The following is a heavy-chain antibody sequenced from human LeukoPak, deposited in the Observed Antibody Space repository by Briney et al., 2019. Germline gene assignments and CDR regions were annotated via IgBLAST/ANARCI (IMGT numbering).Heavy chain of an antibody. CDR3: TTEASGALDP. D-gene: IGHD3-10*01. J-gene: IGHJ5*02. V-gene: IGHV3-15*01. CDR2: IKCKNDGGTT. CDR1: GFTFSKAW. Sequence: GGSLRLSCAASGFTFSKAWMSWVRQAPGKGLEWVGRIKCKNDGGTTDYAAPVKGRFTISRDDSKNTLYLQMNSLKTEDAAVYYCTTEASGALDPWGQGTLVTVSS.